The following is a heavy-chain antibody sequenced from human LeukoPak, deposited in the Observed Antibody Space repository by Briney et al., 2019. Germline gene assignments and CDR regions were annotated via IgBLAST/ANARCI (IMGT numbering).Heavy chain of an antibody. Sequence: SETLSLTCTVSGGSISDNYWSWIRQPPGKGLEWIGYAYYSGHTNYNSSLKSRVTMSLDTSTSQFSLRLSSVTTADTAVYFCARHPFTTPFDYWGPGTLVTVSS. V-gene: IGHV4-59*08. CDR2: AYYSGHT. D-gene: IGHD3-22*01. J-gene: IGHJ4*02. CDR3: ARHPFTTPFDY. CDR1: GGSISDNY.